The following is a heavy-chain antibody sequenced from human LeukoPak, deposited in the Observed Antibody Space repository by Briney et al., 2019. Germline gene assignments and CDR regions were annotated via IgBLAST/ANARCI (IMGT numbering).Heavy chain of an antibody. Sequence: GESLRLSCAVSGFTFYTNSMSWVRQVPGKGLEWVSVIYTGGTTHYADSVKGRFTISRDNSKNTLYLEMNSLRAEDAAVYFCARSPAFYDGAVVKYYFDYWGQGTLVTVSS. CDR3: ARSPAFYDGAVVKYYFDY. V-gene: IGHV3-53*01. CDR1: GFTFYTNS. CDR2: IYTGGTT. J-gene: IGHJ4*02. D-gene: IGHD6-19*01.